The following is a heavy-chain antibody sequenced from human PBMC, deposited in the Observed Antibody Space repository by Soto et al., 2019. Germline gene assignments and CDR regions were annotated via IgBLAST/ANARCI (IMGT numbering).Heavy chain of an antibody. V-gene: IGHV3-74*01. J-gene: IGHJ4*02. CDR3: ARETNEYSTSWFPLDY. CDR1: GFTFSNYW. CDR2: TNSDMSST. Sequence: EVQLLESGGGLVQPGGSLRLSCAASGFTFSNYWMHWVRQAPGKGLVWVSRTNSDMSSTTYADSVQGRFTISRDNARNTLYLQMNSLKAEDTAVYFCARETNEYSTSWFPLDYWGQGILVTVSS. D-gene: IGHD6-6*01.